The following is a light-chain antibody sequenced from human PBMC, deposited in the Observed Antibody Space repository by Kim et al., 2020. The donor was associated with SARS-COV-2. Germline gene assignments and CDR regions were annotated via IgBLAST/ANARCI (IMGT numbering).Light chain of an antibody. J-gene: IGKJ2*01. CDR2: DAS. Sequence: SASVGDSVPITCRACQSISIWLASYQQKPGKAPKLLIYDASSLESGVPSRFSGSGSGTEFTLTISSLQPDNFATYSCQQYNSYPYTFGQGPKLEI. V-gene: IGKV1-5*01. CDR3: QQYNSYPYT. CDR1: QSISIW.